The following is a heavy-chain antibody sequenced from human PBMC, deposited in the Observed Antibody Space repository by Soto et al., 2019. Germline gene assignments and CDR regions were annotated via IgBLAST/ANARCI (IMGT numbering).Heavy chain of an antibody. Sequence: ASVKVSCKASGYTFNSHAIHWVRQAPGQRPEWLGWINAGNGNTYYSEKFEGRVTFTRDTAATTVNMELTSLTSEDTAIYYCGRGQSGSGYCVDWFDAWGQGTLVTVSS. CDR1: GYTFNSHA. J-gene: IGHJ5*02. CDR3: GRGQSGSGYCVDWFDA. CDR2: INAGNGNT. D-gene: IGHD5-12*01. V-gene: IGHV1-3*01.